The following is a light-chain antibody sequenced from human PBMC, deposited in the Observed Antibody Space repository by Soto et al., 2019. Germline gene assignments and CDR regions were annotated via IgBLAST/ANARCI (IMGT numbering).Light chain of an antibody. CDR2: GAS. CDR1: QSFSSNS. V-gene: IGKV3-20*01. J-gene: IGKJ1*01. Sequence: DIVLTQSPGTLSLSPWERATLSCRASQSFSSNSLAWYQQKPGQAPRLLIYGASNRATGIPDRFSGSGSGTDFTLTISRLEPEDFAVYYCQQYGSSGTFGQGTKVDIK. CDR3: QQYGSSGT.